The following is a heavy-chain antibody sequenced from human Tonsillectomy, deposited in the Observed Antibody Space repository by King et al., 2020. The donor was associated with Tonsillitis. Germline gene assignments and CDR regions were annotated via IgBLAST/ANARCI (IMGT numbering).Heavy chain of an antibody. CDR1: GFRFDDYG. Sequence: QLVQSGGGLVQPGRSLRLSCAASGFRFDDYGMHWVRPVPGKGLEWVSGINRNSDVMGYADSVKGRFTISRDNAKNSLYLQMNSLRSEDTALYFCAKESSSWFYFDSWGQGTLVTVSS. J-gene: IGHJ4*02. D-gene: IGHD6-13*01. V-gene: IGHV3-9*01. CDR3: AKESSSWFYFDS. CDR2: INRNSDVM.